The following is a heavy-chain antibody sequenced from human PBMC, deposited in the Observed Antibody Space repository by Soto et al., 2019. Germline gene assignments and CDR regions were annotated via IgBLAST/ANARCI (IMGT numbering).Heavy chain of an antibody. D-gene: IGHD6-19*01. Sequence: GGSLRLSCAASGFTFKNHAMTWVRQAPGQGLEYVSSINAGGSGTFYAASVRGRFAISRDNAKNTLYMQMNSLRAEDTAVYYCAKAETAGTYYVSNAFDIWGQGTMVTVSS. J-gene: IGHJ3*02. V-gene: IGHV3-23*01. CDR3: AKAETAGTYYVSNAFDI. CDR2: INAGGSGT. CDR1: GFTFKNHA.